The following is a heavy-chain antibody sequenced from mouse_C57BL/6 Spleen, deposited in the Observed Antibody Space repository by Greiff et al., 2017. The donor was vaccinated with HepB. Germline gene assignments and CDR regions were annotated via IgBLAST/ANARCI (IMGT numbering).Heavy chain of an antibody. CDR2: IYPGSGNT. V-gene: IGHV1-84*01. D-gene: IGHD1-1*01. J-gene: IGHJ1*03. CDR1: GYNFTDYY. CDR3: ARGVNYYDGSDDWYFDV. Sequence: QVQLQQSGPELVKPGASVKISCKASGYNFTDYYINWVKQRPGQGLEWIGWIYPGSGNTKYNEKFKGKATLTVDTSSSTAYMQLSSLTSEDSAVYFCARGVNYYDGSDDWYFDVWGTGTTVTVSS.